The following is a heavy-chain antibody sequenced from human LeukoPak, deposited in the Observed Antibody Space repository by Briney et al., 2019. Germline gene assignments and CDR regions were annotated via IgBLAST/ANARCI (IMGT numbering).Heavy chain of an antibody. CDR3: ASEQRGGAFDI. Sequence: GGSLRLSCAASGFTFSSYSMNWVRQAPGKGLEWVSSISSSSSYIYSADSVKGRFTISRDNAKNSLYLQMNSLRAEDTAVYYCASEQRGGAFDIWGQGTMVTVSS. CDR1: GFTFSSYS. CDR2: ISSSSSYI. J-gene: IGHJ3*02. V-gene: IGHV3-21*01. D-gene: IGHD3-16*01.